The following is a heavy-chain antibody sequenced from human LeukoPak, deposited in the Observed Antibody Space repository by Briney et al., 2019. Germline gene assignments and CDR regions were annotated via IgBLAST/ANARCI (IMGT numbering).Heavy chain of an antibody. CDR2: INHSGST. J-gene: IGHJ5*02. CDR1: GGSFCGYY. Sequence: PSETLSLPCAVYGGSFCGYYWSWIRQPPGRGLEWIGEINHSGSTNYNPSLNSRVTISVDTSKNQFSLKLSAVTAADTAVYYCARAAPFVAWGQGTLVTVSS. V-gene: IGHV4-34*01. D-gene: IGHD2-21*01. CDR3: ARAAPFVA.